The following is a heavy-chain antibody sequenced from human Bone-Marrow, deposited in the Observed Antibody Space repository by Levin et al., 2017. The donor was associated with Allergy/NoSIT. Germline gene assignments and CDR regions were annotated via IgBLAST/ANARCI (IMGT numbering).Heavy chain of an antibody. CDR1: GFTFSSYW. CDR3: ARGRRVKTEAAQGDDAFDI. D-gene: IGHD2-15*01. V-gene: IGHV3-7*01. CDR2: IKQDGSEK. Sequence: GESLKISCAASGFTFSSYWMSWVRQAPGKGLEWVANIKQDGSEKYYVDSVKGRFTISRDNAKNSLYLQMNSLRAEDTAVYYCARGRRVKTEAAQGDDAFDIWGQGTMVTVSS. J-gene: IGHJ3*02.